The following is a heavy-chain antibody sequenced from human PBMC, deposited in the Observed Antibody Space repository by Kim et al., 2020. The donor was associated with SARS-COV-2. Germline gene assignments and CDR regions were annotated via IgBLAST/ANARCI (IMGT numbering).Heavy chain of an antibody. J-gene: IGHJ4*02. D-gene: IGHD1-20*01. V-gene: IGHV1-2*02. CDR3: AKDPRIAGTTGDH. CDR2: INPNNGDT. Sequence: ASVKVSCKASGYLFTGYYIHWVRQAPGQGLEWMGWINPNNGDTNYAQKFQGRVTMTRDTPISSAYMELNSLRSDDTAVYYCAKDPRIAGTTGDHWGQGTLVTVSS. CDR1: GYLFTGYY.